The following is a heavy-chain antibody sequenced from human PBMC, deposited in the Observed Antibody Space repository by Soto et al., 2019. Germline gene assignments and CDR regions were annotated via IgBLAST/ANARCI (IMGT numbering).Heavy chain of an antibody. V-gene: IGHV4-4*02. Sequence: QVQLQESGPGLVRPSGTLSLTCAVSGDSINSNYCWTWVRQPPGKGLEWIAEIYYSGGTSYNPSPKSRVTLSMDQPKTQFPLNLTSVTAADTAMYYCARDTGWGLGYWGQGTLVTVSS. CDR1: GDSINSNYC. CDR2: IYYSGGT. D-gene: IGHD6-19*01. J-gene: IGHJ4*02. CDR3: ARDTGWGLGY.